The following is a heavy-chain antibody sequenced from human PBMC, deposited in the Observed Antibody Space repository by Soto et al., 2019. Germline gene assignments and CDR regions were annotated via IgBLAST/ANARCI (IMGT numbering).Heavy chain of an antibody. J-gene: IGHJ4*02. CDR2: IRSKAYGGTT. Sequence: GGSLRLFCTASGFTFGDYARSLFRQAPGKGLEWVGFIRSKAYGGTTEYAASVKGRFTISRDDSKSIAYLQMNSLKTEDTAVYYCTNRITIFGVVIPGPWGQGTLVTVSS. V-gene: IGHV3-49*03. CDR1: GFTFGDYA. D-gene: IGHD3-3*01. CDR3: TNRITIFGVVIPGP.